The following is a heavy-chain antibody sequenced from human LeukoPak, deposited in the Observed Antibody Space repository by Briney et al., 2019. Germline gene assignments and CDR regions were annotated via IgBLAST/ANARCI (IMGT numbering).Heavy chain of an antibody. CDR2: IYYSGTT. D-gene: IGHD2-15*01. CDR3: ARNFPGVGCSGGSCYDY. V-gene: IGHV4-39*07. Sequence: SETLSLTCTVSGGSISSSSYYWGWIRQPPGKGLEWIGIIYYSGTTYYNPSLKSRVTISIDTSKNQFSLKLSSVTAADTAVYFCARNFPGVGCSGGSCYDYWGQGTLVTVSS. J-gene: IGHJ4*02. CDR1: GGSISSSSYY.